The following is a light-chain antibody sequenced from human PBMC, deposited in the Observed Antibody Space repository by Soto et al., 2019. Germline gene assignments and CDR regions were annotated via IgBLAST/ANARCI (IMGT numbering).Light chain of an antibody. CDR3: SSYTISRTYI. J-gene: IGLJ1*01. CDR2: DAY. CDR1: SSDVGAYNY. Sequence: QSALTQPTSVSRSPGHSITISCTGTSSDVGAYNYVSWYQQHPDKAPKLMIYDAYDRHSEASHRFSGSKSRNTASLTMSVLQGEDEADYYCSSYTISRTYIFGTGTKVNVL. V-gene: IGLV2-14*03.